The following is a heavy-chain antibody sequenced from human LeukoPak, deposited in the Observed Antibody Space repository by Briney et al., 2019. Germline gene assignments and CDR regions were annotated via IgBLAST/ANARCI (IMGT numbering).Heavy chain of an antibody. Sequence: SVKVSCKASGGTFSSYAISWVRQAPGQGLEWMERIIPILGIANYAQKFQGRVTITADKSTSTAYMELSSLRSEDTAVYYCAREGLAAAGNDYWGQGTLVTVCS. CDR1: GGTFSSYA. J-gene: IGHJ4*02. CDR2: IIPILGIA. CDR3: AREGLAAAGNDY. D-gene: IGHD6-13*01. V-gene: IGHV1-69*04.